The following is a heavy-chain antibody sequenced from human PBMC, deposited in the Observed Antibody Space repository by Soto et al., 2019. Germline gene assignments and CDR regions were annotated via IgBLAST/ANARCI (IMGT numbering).Heavy chain of an antibody. Sequence: QLQLQESGPGHVKPSETLALTCSVSGASITTSSYYWAWIRQPPGKGLEWVGSIYHSGRTYYNPSLTSRVTLSVDMSDNQFSLRLTSVSAADTAVYYCALLRLGPDYFDFWSPGTLVTVSS. V-gene: IGHV4-39*01. D-gene: IGHD7-27*01. CDR3: ALLRLGPDYFDF. CDR1: GASITTSSYY. CDR2: IYHSGRT. J-gene: IGHJ4*02.